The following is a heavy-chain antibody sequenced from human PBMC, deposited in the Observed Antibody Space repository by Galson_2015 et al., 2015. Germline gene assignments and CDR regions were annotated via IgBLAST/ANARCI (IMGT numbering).Heavy chain of an antibody. D-gene: IGHD4-11*01. Sequence: SLRLSCAASGFTFSDYYMSWVRQAPGKGLEWVSVVYNGGSTYYADSVKGRFTISRDNSKNTLYLQTNSPRAEDTAVYYCARESMVTTAPLFDYWGQGTLVTVSS. CDR2: VYNGGST. J-gene: IGHJ4*02. CDR3: ARESMVTTAPLFDY. CDR1: GFTFSDYY. V-gene: IGHV3-66*02.